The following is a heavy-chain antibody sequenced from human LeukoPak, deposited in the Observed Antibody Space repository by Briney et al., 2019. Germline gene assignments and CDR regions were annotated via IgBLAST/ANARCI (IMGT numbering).Heavy chain of an antibody. CDR1: GYTFTGYY. D-gene: IGHD3-22*01. V-gene: IGHV1-2*06. Sequence: GASVKVSCKASGYTFTGYYMHWVRQAPGQGLEWMGRINPNSGGTNYAQKLQGRVTMTRDTSISTAYMELSRLRSDDTAVYYCARLRVNGVSSGYYYAFDYWGQGTLVTVSS. CDR2: INPNSGGT. J-gene: IGHJ4*02. CDR3: ARLRVNGVSSGYYYAFDY.